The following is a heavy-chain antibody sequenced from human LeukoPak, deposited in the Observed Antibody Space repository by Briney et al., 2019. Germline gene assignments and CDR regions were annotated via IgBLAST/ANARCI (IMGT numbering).Heavy chain of an antibody. V-gene: IGHV4-38-2*02. CDR3: ARDGPNYYGSGSSPRNWFDP. J-gene: IGHJ5*02. D-gene: IGHD3-10*01. CDR1: GYSISSGYY. CDR2: IYHSGST. Sequence: SETLSLTCTVSGYSISSGYYWGWIRPPPGKGLEWIGSIYHSGSTYYNPSLKSRVTISVDTSKNQFSLKLSSVTAADTAVYYCARDGPNYYGSGSSPRNWFDPWGQGTLVTVSS.